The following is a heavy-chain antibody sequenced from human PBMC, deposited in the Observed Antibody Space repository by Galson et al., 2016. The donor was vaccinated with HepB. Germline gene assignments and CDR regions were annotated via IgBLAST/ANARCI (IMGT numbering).Heavy chain of an antibody. CDR2: IKNKLGGETT. CDR3: TTNRDSDY. V-gene: IGHV3-15*07. D-gene: IGHD1-14*01. J-gene: IGHJ4*02. CDR1: GLSFSEAW. Sequence: SLRLSCAVSGLSFSEAWMNWVRQAPGEGLEWVGRIKNKLGGETTDYAAPVKGRFTVSRDDSENTLYLQMNSLETEDTAVYYCTTNRDSDYWGQGTLVTVSS.